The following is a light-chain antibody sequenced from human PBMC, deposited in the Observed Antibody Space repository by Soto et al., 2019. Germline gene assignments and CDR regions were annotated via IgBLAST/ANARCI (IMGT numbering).Light chain of an antibody. J-gene: IGLJ2*01. CDR1: SSNIGNNA. Sequence: QPVLTQPPSVSAAPRQRVTISCSGSSSNIGNNAVNWYQQLPGKAPKLLIYYDDLLPSGVSDRFSGSKSGTSASLAISGLQSEDEADYYCAAWDDSLNGLVFGGGTKLTVL. CDR3: AAWDDSLNGLV. CDR2: YDD. V-gene: IGLV1-36*01.